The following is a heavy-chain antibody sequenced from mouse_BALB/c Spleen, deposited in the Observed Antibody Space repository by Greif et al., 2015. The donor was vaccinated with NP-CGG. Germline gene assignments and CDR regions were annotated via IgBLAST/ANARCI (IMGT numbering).Heavy chain of an antibody. CDR2: IDPANGNT. V-gene: IGHV14-3*02. J-gene: IGHJ1*01. CDR3: ARWDWYFDV. Sequence: EVQLVESGAELVKPRASVKLSCTASGFNIKDTYMHWVKQRPEQGLEWIGRIDPANGNTRYDPKFQGKATITADTSSNTAYLQLSSLTSEDTAVYYCARWDWYFDVWGAGTTVTVSS. CDR1: GFNIKDTY.